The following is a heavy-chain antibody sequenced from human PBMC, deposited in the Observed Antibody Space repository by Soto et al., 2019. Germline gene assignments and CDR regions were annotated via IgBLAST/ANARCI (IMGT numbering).Heavy chain of an antibody. J-gene: IGHJ1*01. CDR3: ARDLASSWYPEYFQH. Sequence: EVQLVESGGGLVQPGGSLRLSCAASGFTFSSYSMNWVRQAPGKGLEWVSYISSSSSTIYYADSVKGRFTLSRDNAKNSLYLQMNSLRAEDTAVYYCARDLASSWYPEYFQHWGQGTLVNVSS. CDR1: GFTFSSYS. V-gene: IGHV3-48*01. CDR2: ISSSSSTI. D-gene: IGHD6-13*01.